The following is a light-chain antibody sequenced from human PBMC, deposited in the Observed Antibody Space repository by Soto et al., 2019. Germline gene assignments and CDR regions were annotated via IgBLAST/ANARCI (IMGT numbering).Light chain of an antibody. CDR1: QDISNY. CDR2: AAS. CDR3: QQLNSYPIT. V-gene: IGKV1-9*01. Sequence: DIQMTQSPSSLSASVGDTVTITCRASQDISNYLAWYQQRPGEVPKLLIYAASTLQSGVPSRFSGSGSGTDFTLTISSLQPEDFATYYCQQLNSYPITFGQGTRLEI. J-gene: IGKJ5*01.